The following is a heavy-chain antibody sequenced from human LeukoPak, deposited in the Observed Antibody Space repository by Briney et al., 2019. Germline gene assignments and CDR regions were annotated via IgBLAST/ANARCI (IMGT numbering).Heavy chain of an antibody. J-gene: IGHJ4*02. CDR3: ARGEGYSGYDYQMGDY. D-gene: IGHD5-12*01. CDR2: ISSSSSYI. V-gene: IGHV3-21*01. CDR1: GFTFSSYS. Sequence: GGSLRLSCAASGFTFSSYSMNWVRQAPGKGLEWVSSISSSSSYIYYANSVKGRFTISRDNAKNSLYLQMNSLRAEDTAVYYCARGEGYSGYDYQMGDYWGQGTLVTVSS.